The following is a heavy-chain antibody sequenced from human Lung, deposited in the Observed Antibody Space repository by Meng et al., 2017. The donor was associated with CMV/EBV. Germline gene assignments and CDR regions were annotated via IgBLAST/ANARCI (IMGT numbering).Heavy chain of an antibody. CDR2: VNSYTGDT. CDR1: GYSFNSYI. J-gene: IGHJ5*02. D-gene: IGHD3-10*01. Sequence: SVKVSXKAYGYSFNSYIISWVRQAPGQGLEWMGWVNSYTGDTDYAQQFQERITMTTDTSTTTVYMELRSLRTDDTAAYYCARISMIRGIIITGWFDPWGQGTXVTVSS. V-gene: IGHV1-18*04. CDR3: ARISMIRGIIITGWFDP.